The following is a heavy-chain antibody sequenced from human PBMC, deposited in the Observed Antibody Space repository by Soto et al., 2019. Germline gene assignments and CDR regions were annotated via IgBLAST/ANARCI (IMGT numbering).Heavy chain of an antibody. V-gene: IGHV3-30*18. J-gene: IGHJ4*02. Sequence: GGSLRLSCAASGFTFSSYGMHWVRQAPGKGLEWVAVISYDGSNKYYADSVKGRFTISRDNSKNTLYLQMNSLRAEDTAVYYCAKDPTSPIAARPYCGQGTLVT. CDR3: AKDPTSPIAARPY. D-gene: IGHD6-6*01. CDR1: GFTFSSYG. CDR2: ISYDGSNK.